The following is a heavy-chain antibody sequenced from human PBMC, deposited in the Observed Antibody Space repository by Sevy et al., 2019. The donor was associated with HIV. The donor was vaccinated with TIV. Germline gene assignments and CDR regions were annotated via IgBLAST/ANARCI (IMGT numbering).Heavy chain of an antibody. D-gene: IGHD3-22*01. CDR2: ITGRSDYM. J-gene: IGHJ4*02. Sequence: GGSLRLSCAASGFTCSDYNTNWVRQAPGKGLEWVSSITGRSDYMYDADSVKGRFTISRDNAKNSLYLQMNSLRVEDTAMYYCARDRRTLNYYASSGYNYYFEHWGQGTLVTVSS. V-gene: IGHV3-21*01. CDR3: ARDRRTLNYYASSGYNYYFEH. CDR1: GFTCSDYN.